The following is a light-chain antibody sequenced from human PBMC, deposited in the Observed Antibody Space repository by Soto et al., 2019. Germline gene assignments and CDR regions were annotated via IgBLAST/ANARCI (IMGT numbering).Light chain of an antibody. Sequence: QSSLTQPASVSGSPGQSITISCTGTSSDVGGYNYVSWYQQHPGKAPKLMIYEVSNRPSGVSNRFSGSKSGNTASLTISGLQAEDEADYYCSSYTSSSTLGFGNGTKVTV. CDR3: SSYTSSSTLG. CDR1: SSDVGGYNY. V-gene: IGLV2-14*01. CDR2: EVS. J-gene: IGLJ1*01.